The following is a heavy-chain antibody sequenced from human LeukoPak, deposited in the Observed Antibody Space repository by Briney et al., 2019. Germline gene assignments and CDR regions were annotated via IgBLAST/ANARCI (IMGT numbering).Heavy chain of an antibody. CDR2: INSDGSST. Sequence: GGSLRLSCAASGFTFSSYWMHWARQAPGKGLVWVSRINSDGSSTSHADSVKGRFTISRDNAKNTLYLQMNSLRAEDTAVYYCARGGSYSPAQIYGMDVWGKGTTVTVSS. V-gene: IGHV3-74*01. J-gene: IGHJ6*04. CDR3: ARGGSYSPAQIYGMDV. CDR1: GFTFSSYW. D-gene: IGHD2-15*01.